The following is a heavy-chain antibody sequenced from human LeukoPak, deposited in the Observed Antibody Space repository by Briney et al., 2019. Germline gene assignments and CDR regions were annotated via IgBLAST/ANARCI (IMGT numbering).Heavy chain of an antibody. J-gene: IGHJ4*02. CDR1: GFTFTDHP. D-gene: IGHD3-16*01. V-gene: IGHV3-69-1*01. CDR3: AKDRANWAIDD. CDR2: IGGDGIA. Sequence: GGSLRLSCVASGFTFTDHPMNWVRQAPGKGLEWISYIGGDGIAFYADSVKGRFTASKDDARKSMYLQMNSLRVEDTTVYYCAKDRANWAIDDWGQGTQVTVSS.